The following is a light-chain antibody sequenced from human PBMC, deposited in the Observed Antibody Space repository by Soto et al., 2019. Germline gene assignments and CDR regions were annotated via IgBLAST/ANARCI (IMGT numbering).Light chain of an antibody. CDR1: QSVSSNY. Sequence: EIVLTQSPGTLSLSPGERATLSCRASQSVSSNYLAWYQQKPGQAPRLLIHGASSRATGIPDRFSGSGSGTDFALTITRLEPEDFAVYYCQQYGSSPQGTFGQGTKVEVK. J-gene: IGKJ1*01. CDR2: GAS. V-gene: IGKV3-20*01. CDR3: QQYGSSPQGT.